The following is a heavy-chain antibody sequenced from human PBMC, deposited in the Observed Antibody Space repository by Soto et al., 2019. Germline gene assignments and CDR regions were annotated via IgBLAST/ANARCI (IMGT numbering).Heavy chain of an antibody. D-gene: IGHD6-19*01. Sequence: GGSLRLSCAASGFTFSGSAMHWVRQASGKGLEWVGHIRSSSNNYATAYAASATGRFTISRDDSKSTAYLQMNSLKTEDTAVYYCTGSAKGYWGQGTQVTVSS. CDR2: IRSSSNNYAT. V-gene: IGHV3-73*01. CDR3: TGSAKGY. CDR1: GFTFSGSA. J-gene: IGHJ4*02.